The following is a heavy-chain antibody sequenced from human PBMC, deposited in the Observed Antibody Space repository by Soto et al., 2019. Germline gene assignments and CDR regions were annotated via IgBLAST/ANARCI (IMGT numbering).Heavy chain of an antibody. V-gene: IGHV4-4*02. D-gene: IGHD3-22*01. J-gene: IGHJ4*02. CDR3: ARDLGYDSSGYNNTPYGY. Sequence: SETLSLTCAVSGGSISSSNWWSWVRQPPGKGLEWIGEIYHSGSTNYNPSLKSRVTISVDKSKNQFSLKLSSVTAADTAVYYCARDLGYDSSGYNNTPYGYWGQGTLVTVSS. CDR2: IYHSGST. CDR1: GGSISSSNW.